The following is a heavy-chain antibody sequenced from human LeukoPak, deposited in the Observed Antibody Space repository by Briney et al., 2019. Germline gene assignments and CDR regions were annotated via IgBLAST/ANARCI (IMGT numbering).Heavy chain of an antibody. J-gene: IGHJ4*02. CDR2: INHSGST. CDR1: GGSFSGYY. D-gene: IGHD1-26*01. Sequence: PSETLSLTCAVYGGSFSGYYWSWIRQPPGKGLEWIGEINHSGSTNYNPSLKSRVTISVDTSKNQFSLKLSSVTAADTAVYYCARGSGHSGSYYGPAFDYWGQGTLVTVSS. V-gene: IGHV4-34*01. CDR3: ARGSGHSGSYYGPAFDY.